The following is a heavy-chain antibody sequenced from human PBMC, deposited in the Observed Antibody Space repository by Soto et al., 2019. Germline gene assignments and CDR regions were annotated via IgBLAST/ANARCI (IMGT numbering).Heavy chain of an antibody. CDR1: GGSFSGYY. Sequence: SETLSLTCAVYGGSFSGYYWSWIRQPPGKGLEWIGEINHSGSTNYNPSLKSRVTISVDTSKNQFSLKLSSVTAADTAVYYCARYGQKAVAGPFFNYGMDVWGQGTTVTVSS. V-gene: IGHV4-34*01. CDR2: INHSGST. J-gene: IGHJ6*02. CDR3: ARYGQKAVAGPFFNYGMDV. D-gene: IGHD6-19*01.